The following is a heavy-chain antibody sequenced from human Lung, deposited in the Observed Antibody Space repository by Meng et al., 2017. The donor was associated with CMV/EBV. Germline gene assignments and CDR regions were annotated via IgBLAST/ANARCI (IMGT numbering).Heavy chain of an antibody. V-gene: IGHV4-31*03. CDR2: IYYSGST. CDR3: ARYSSPSIYYYDSSGYYYFDY. D-gene: IGHD3-22*01. CDR1: GGSISSGGYY. Sequence: LRLXCTVSGGSISSGGYYWSWIRQHPGKGLEWIGYIYYSGSTYYNPSLKSRVTISVDTSKNQFSLKLSSVTAADTAVYYCARYSSPSIYYYDSSGYYYFDYWGQGTLVTVSS. J-gene: IGHJ4*02.